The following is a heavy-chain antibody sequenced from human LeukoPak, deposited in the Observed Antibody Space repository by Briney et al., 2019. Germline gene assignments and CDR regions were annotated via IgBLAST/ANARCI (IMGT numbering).Heavy chain of an antibody. CDR2: ISGSGDNT. Sequence: VGSLRLSCAVSGFTFSSYAMSWVRQAPGKGLEWFSTISGSGDNTYYADSVRGRFTISRDNSKNTLYLQMNSLRAEDTAIYYCAKVSWANYFDYWGQGTLVTVSS. CDR3: AKVSWANYFDY. CDR1: GFTFSSYA. D-gene: IGHD6-13*01. J-gene: IGHJ4*02. V-gene: IGHV3-23*01.